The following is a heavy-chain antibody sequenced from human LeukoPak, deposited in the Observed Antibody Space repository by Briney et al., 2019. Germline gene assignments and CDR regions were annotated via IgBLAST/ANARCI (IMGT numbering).Heavy chain of an antibody. CDR3: ARDGPTYYYYMDV. Sequence: GGSLRLSCAGSGFTFSSYWMSWVRQAPGKGLEWVANIKQDGSEKYYVDSVKGRFTISRDNAKNSLYLQMNSLRAEDTAVYYCARDGPTYYYYMDVWGKGTTVTVSS. J-gene: IGHJ6*03. CDR1: GFTFSSYW. V-gene: IGHV3-7*01. CDR2: IKQDGSEK.